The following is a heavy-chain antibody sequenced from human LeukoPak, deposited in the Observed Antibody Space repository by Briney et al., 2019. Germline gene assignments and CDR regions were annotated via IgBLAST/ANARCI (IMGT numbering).Heavy chain of an antibody. CDR3: ARGVGDNGILGY. CDR2: IKQDGSKK. J-gene: IGHJ4*02. CDR1: GFTFSSYW. V-gene: IGHV3-7*01. D-gene: IGHD2-15*01. Sequence: PGGSLRLSCAASGFTFSSYWMTWVRRAPGKGLEWVANIKQDGSKKDYVDSVKGRFTLFRDNAKDSLYLQMNSLSVEDTAVYYCARGVGDNGILGYWGRGTMVAVSS.